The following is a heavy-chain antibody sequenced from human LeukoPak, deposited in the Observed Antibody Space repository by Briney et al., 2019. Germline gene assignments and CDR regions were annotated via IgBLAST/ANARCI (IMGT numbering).Heavy chain of an antibody. Sequence: GASVKVSCKASGYTFTSYGISWVRQAPGQGLEWMGWISAYNGNTNYAQKLQGRVTMTTDTSTSTAYMELRSLRSDDTAVYYCARDTAMDNYYGMDVWGQGTTVTVSS. D-gene: IGHD5-18*01. CDR2: ISAYNGNT. CDR1: GYTFTSYG. CDR3: ARDTAMDNYYGMDV. J-gene: IGHJ6*02. V-gene: IGHV1-18*01.